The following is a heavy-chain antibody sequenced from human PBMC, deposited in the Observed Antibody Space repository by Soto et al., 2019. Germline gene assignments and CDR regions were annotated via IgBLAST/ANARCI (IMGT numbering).Heavy chain of an antibody. D-gene: IGHD3-10*01. CDR3: ARLARGAFDS. J-gene: IGHJ4*02. CDR2: IYHRGTT. CDR1: GDSITSGTYY. V-gene: IGHV4-39*01. Sequence: KTSETLSLTCTVSGDSITSGTYYWGWIRQPPGKGLEWIGNIYHRGTTYYNTPLKSRVTVSVDTSKNQFSLKVTSVTAADTALYFCARLARGAFDSWGQGTLVTVSS.